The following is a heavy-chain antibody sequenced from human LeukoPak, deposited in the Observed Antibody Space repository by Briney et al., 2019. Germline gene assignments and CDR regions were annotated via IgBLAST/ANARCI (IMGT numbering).Heavy chain of an antibody. Sequence: GASVKVSCKASGYTFTSYYMHWVRQAPGQGLEWMGIINPSGGSTSYAQKFQGRVTMTWDTSTSTVYMELSSLRSEDTAVYYCARDHSRFGELPSFDYWGQGTLVTVSS. CDR2: INPSGGST. V-gene: IGHV1-46*01. D-gene: IGHD3-10*01. J-gene: IGHJ4*02. CDR3: ARDHSRFGELPSFDY. CDR1: GYTFTSYY.